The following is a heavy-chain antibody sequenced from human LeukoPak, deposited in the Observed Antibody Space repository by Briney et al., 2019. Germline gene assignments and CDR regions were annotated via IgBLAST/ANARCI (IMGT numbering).Heavy chain of an antibody. CDR3: ARGNRAAAGSKEIDY. D-gene: IGHD6-13*01. CDR1: GGSFSGYY. J-gene: IGHJ4*02. V-gene: IGHV4-34*01. CDR2: INHSGST. Sequence: PSETLSLTCAVYGGSFSGYYWSWIRQPPGKGLEWIGVINHSGSTNYNPSLKSRVTISVDTSKNQFSLKLSSVTAADTAVYYCARGNRAAAGSKEIDYWGQGTLVTVSS.